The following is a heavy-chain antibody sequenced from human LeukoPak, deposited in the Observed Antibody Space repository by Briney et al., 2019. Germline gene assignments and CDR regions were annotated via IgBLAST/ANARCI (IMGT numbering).Heavy chain of an antibody. CDR3: ARGSSSWYTYGMDV. Sequence: GGSLRLSCAASGFTFSTYAMHWVRQGPGKGLEWVAVISYDGSNKYYADSVKGRFTISRDNSKNTLYLQMSSLSAEDTAVYYCARGSSSWYTYGMDVWGQGTTVTVSS. V-gene: IGHV3-30-3*01. D-gene: IGHD6-13*01. CDR1: GFTFSTYA. J-gene: IGHJ6*02. CDR2: ISYDGSNK.